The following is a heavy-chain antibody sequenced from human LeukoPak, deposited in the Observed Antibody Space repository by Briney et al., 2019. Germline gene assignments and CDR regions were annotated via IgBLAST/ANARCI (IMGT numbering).Heavy chain of an antibody. D-gene: IGHD3-10*01. CDR1: GGSISSSNW. Sequence: SETLSLTCAVSGGSISSSNWWSWVRQPPGKGLEWIGEIYHSGSTNYNPSLKSRVTISVDTSKNQFSLKLSSVTAADTAVYYCARRRITMVRGGAGNFDYWGQGTLVTASS. CDR2: IYHSGST. CDR3: ARRRITMVRGGAGNFDY. J-gene: IGHJ4*02. V-gene: IGHV4-4*02.